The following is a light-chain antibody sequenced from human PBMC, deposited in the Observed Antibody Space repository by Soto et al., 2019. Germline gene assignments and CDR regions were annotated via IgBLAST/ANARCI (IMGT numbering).Light chain of an antibody. Sequence: QSALTQPASVSGSPGQSITVSCTGASSDVGGYNYVSWYQHNPGNAPKLLIYDVSNRPSGVSSRFSGSKSGNKASLTISGLQAEDAADYYCNSYTSSGTVVFGGGTKLTVL. CDR2: DVS. V-gene: IGLV2-14*03. CDR3: NSYTSSGTVV. CDR1: SSDVGGYNY. J-gene: IGLJ3*02.